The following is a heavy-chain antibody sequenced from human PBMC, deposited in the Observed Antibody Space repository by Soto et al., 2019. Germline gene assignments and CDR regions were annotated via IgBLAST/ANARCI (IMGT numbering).Heavy chain of an antibody. CDR1: GASVNSGDYY. CDR2: IYYVGIT. CDR3: DRQYGGYEYYFDY. Sequence: QVQLQESGPGLLKPSQTLSLSCTVSGASVNSGDYYWGWIRQPPGKGLEWIGYIYYVGITSSNPSLKSRLTISIDTSKNQFSLKLDSVTAADTAVYYCDRQYGGYEYYFDYWGQGTLVTVSS. D-gene: IGHD5-12*01. J-gene: IGHJ4*02. V-gene: IGHV4-30-4*01.